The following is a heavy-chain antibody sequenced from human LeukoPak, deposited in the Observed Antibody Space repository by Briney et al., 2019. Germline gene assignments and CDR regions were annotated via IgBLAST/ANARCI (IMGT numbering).Heavy chain of an antibody. CDR2: ISSSSSYI. J-gene: IGHJ4*02. CDR3: ARDKSQIEY. Sequence: PGGSLRLSCAASGFTFSSYSMNWVRQAPGKGLEWVSSISSSSSYIYYADSVKGRFTISRDNAKSSVYLQMNSLRVDDTAVYYCARDKSQIEYWGQGILVTVSS. V-gene: IGHV3-21*04. CDR1: GFTFSSYS.